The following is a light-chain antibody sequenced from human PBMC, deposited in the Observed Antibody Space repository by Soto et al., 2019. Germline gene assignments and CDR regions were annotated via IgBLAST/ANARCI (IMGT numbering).Light chain of an antibody. CDR1: SGDLGNFNS. J-gene: IGLJ1*01. Sequence: QSALTQPDSVSGSLGQSISISCTGTSGDLGNFNSVSWYQQHPGKAPKLILFEVYNRPSGVSNRFSGSKPANTASLTIIGLQTEDEADYYCSSNTANNTWLFGGGTKVTVL. V-gene: IGLV2-14*01. CDR3: SSNTANNTWL. CDR2: EVY.